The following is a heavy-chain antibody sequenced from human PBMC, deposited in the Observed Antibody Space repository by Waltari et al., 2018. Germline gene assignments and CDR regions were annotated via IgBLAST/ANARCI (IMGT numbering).Heavy chain of an antibody. J-gene: IGHJ4*02. V-gene: IGHV4-59*01. CDR3: ARGNYWSGWPFFDF. Sequence: QVPLQESGPGLVKPSETLSPTCSGSGGTIDNYYWSWIRQSPGKGLEWIAYIHYIGSTVYNPSLKSRVTISLDASRKHFSLMVTSVTAADTAVYYCARGNYWSGWPFFDFWGQGTLVTVSS. D-gene: IGHD3-3*01. CDR2: IHYIGST. CDR1: GGTIDNYY.